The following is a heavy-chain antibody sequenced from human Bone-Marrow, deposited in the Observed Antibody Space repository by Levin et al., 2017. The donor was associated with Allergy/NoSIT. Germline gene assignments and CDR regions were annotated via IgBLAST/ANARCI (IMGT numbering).Heavy chain of an antibody. CDR2: IKNSGTT. J-gene: IGHJ6*02. CDR3: ASLGYTISYYDYAMDV. V-gene: IGHV4-59*01. Sequence: SQTLSHTCSVSGGSISNSYWSWIRQAPGKGLEWIGYIKNSGTTKYNPSLNSRVTISADTSKNQVSLRLTSVTAADTAVYYCASLGYTISYYDYAMDVWGQGTTVTVSS. D-gene: IGHD5-12*01. CDR1: GGSISNSY.